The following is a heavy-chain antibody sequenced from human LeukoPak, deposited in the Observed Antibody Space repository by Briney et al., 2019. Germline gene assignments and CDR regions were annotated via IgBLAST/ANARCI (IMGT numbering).Heavy chain of an antibody. J-gene: IGHJ6*02. CDR1: GGSISSSSYY. CDR3: ARTRADFWSGYYYYGMDV. CDR2: IYYSGST. Sequence: SETLSLTCTVSGGSISSSSYYWGWIRQPPGQRLEWIASIYYSGSTYYNPSLKSRVTISVDTSKNQFSLKLSSVTAADTAVYFCARTRADFWSGYYYYGMDVWGQGTTVTVSS. D-gene: IGHD3-3*01. V-gene: IGHV4-39*01.